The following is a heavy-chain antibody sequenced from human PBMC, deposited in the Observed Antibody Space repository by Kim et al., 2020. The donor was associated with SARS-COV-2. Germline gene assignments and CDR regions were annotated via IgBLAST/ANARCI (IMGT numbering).Heavy chain of an antibody. V-gene: IGHV3-33*01. CDR3: ARDLMVIGSGGLEYFAL. Sequence: GGSLRLSCAASGFTFSSYGMHWVRQAPGKGLEWVAVIWHDGSNKYYADSVKGRFTISRDNSKNTLYLQMNSLRAEDTAVYYCARDLMVIGSGGLEYFALWGRGTLVTVSS. CDR2: IWHDGSNK. J-gene: IGHJ2*01. D-gene: IGHD3-10*01. CDR1: GFTFSSYG.